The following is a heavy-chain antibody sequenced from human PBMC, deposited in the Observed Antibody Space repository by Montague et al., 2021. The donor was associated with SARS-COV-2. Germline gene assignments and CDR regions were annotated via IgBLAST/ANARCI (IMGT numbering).Heavy chain of an antibody. J-gene: IGHJ6*03. CDR2: IHYSGST. D-gene: IGHD3-3*01. V-gene: IGHV4-59*01. Sequence: SETLSLTCTVSGGPISRNYWNWIRQPPGKGLEWIGYIHYSGSTNYNPSLKSRVTISVDTSKNQFSLKLSSVTAADTAVYYCARGIFTIPFIPAHYYMDVWGKGTTVTVSS. CDR3: ARGIFTIPFIPAHYYMDV. CDR1: GGPISRNY.